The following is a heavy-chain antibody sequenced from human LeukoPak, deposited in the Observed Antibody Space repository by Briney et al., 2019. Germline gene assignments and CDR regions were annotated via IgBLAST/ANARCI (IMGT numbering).Heavy chain of an antibody. Sequence: GGSLGLSCAASGFTFSSYAMSWVRQAPGKGPEWVSAISGSGGSTYYADSVKGRFTISRDNSKNTLYLQMNSLRAEVTAVYYCAKGRLRFDIWGQGTMVTVSS. V-gene: IGHV3-23*01. CDR3: AKGRLRFDI. CDR2: ISGSGGST. J-gene: IGHJ3*02. CDR1: GFTFSSYA.